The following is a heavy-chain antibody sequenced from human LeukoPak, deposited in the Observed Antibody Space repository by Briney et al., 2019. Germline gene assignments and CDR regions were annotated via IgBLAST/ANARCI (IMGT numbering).Heavy chain of an antibody. J-gene: IGHJ4*02. CDR2: ISGTGHNT. CDR3: AREEPAGSIDY. Sequence: PGGSLRLSCAASGFVFNSHPMHWVRQARGKGLECVSAISGTGHNTYYANSVKVRFTISRDNSRNTLYLQMGSLRAEDTALYYCAREEPAGSIDYWGQGTLVTVSS. V-gene: IGHV3-64*01. CDR1: GFVFNSHP. D-gene: IGHD1-14*01.